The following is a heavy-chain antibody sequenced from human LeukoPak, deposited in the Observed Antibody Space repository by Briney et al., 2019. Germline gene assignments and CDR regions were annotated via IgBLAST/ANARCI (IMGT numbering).Heavy chain of an antibody. D-gene: IGHD3-3*01. J-gene: IGHJ4*02. CDR3: ARSRSGYYGDVDY. CDR1: GGSISSGGYY. CDR2: IYYSGST. Sequence: SETLSLTCTVSGGSISSGGYYWGWIRQHPGKGLEWIGHIYYSGSTYYNPSLKSRVTISVDTSKNQFSLKLSSVTAADTAVYYCARSRSGYYGDVDYWGQGTLVTVPP. V-gene: IGHV4-31*03.